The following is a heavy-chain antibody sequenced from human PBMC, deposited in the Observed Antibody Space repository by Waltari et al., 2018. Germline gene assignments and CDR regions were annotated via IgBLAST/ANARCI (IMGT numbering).Heavy chain of an antibody. CDR2: IIPIFGTA. CDR3: ARDYYGVYYYYYGMDV. J-gene: IGHJ6*02. Sequence: QVQLVQSGAEVKKPGSSVKVSCKASGGTFSSYAISWVRQAPGQGLEWRGGIIPIFGTANYAQRFQGRVTITADESTSTAYMELSSLRSEDTAVYYCARDYYGVYYYYYGMDVWGQGTTVTVSS. V-gene: IGHV1-69*01. CDR1: GGTFSSYA. D-gene: IGHD3-22*01.